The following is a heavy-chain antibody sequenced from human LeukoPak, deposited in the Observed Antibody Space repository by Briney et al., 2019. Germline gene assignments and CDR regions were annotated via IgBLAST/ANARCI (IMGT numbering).Heavy chain of an antibody. D-gene: IGHD2-2*01. CDR2: INPNSGGT. J-gene: IGHJ5*02. CDR3: ARDRRYCSSTSCSEA. V-gene: IGHV1-2*02. Sequence: GASVKVSCKASGYTFTSYGISWVRQAPGQGLEWMGWINPNSGGTNYAQKFQGRVTMTRDTSISTAYMELSRLRSDDTAVYYCARDRRYCSSTSCSEAWGQGTLVTVSS. CDR1: GYTFTSYG.